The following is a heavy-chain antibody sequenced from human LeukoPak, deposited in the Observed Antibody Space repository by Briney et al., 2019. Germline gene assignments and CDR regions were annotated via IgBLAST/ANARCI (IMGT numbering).Heavy chain of an antibody. CDR1: GFTFSSYA. Sequence: GGSLRLSCAASGFTFSSYAMHWVRQAPGKGLEWVAIISYDGSKTYYADSVKGRFTISRDNSKNTLYLQMNSLRVEDTAMYYCTTSPVPGIDYWGQGIQVTVSS. J-gene: IGHJ4*02. V-gene: IGHV3-30*04. CDR3: TTSPVPGIDY. D-gene: IGHD6-19*01. CDR2: ISYDGSKT.